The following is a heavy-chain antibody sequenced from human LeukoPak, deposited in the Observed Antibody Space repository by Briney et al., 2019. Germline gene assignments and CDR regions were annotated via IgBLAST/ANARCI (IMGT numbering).Heavy chain of an antibody. J-gene: IGHJ3*02. D-gene: IGHD6-13*01. CDR3: ARRIAAAGIDAFDI. Sequence: ETLSLTCTVSGGSISSYYWSWIRQPPGKGLEWVSAISGSGGSTYYADSVKGRFTISRDNPKNTLYLQMNSLRAEDTAVYYCARRIAAAGIDAFDIWGQGTMVTVSS. CDR1: GGSISSYY. V-gene: IGHV3-23*01. CDR2: ISGSGGST.